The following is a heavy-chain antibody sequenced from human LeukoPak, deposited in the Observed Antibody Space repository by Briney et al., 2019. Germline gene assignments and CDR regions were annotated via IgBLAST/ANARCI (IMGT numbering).Heavy chain of an antibody. CDR1: GFTFSNAW. Sequence: PGGSLRLSCAASGFTFSNAWMSWVRQTPGKGLEWVGRIKSKSDGGTTDYAAPVKGRFTISRDDSKNTLYLQMNSLKTEDTAVYYCTTLVWVDFGSINSNPPDYWGQGTLVTVSS. CDR2: IKSKSDGGTT. V-gene: IGHV3-15*01. D-gene: IGHD2-15*01. CDR3: TTLVWVDFGSINSNPPDY. J-gene: IGHJ4*02.